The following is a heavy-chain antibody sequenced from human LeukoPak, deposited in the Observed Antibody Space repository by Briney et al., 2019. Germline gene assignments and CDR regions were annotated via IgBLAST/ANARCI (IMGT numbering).Heavy chain of an antibody. CDR2: IYTGDSDT. V-gene: IGHV5-51*01. CDR1: GYSFTSYW. J-gene: IGHJ3*02. CDR3: ARDDAFDI. Sequence: GEFLKISCKGSGYSFTSYWIGWVRQIPGKGVGWVGIIYTGDSDTKYSPSFQGHVTISADKSISTAYLQWSSLKASDTAMYCCARDDAFDIWGQGTMVTVSS.